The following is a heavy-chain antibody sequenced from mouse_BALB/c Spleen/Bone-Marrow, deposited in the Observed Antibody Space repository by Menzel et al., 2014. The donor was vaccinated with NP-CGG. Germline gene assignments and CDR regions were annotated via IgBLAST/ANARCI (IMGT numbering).Heavy chain of an antibody. CDR3: ARGGISVDY. Sequence: QVHVKQSGAELVRPGSSVKISCKASGYAFXVYWMNWVKQRPGQGLEWIGQIYPGDGDTNYNGKFKGRATLTADKSSNTAHMQLSSLTSEDSAVYFCARGGISVDYWGQGTTLTVSS. CDR1: GYAFXVYW. J-gene: IGHJ2*01. V-gene: IGHV1-80*01. CDR2: IYPGDGDT.